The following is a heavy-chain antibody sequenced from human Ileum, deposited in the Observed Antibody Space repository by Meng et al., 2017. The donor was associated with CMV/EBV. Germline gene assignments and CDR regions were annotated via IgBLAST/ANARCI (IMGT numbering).Heavy chain of an antibody. CDR2: VHTSGST. CDR3: AGPYTSRFDY. V-gene: IGHV4-61*02. Sequence: QGQLQESGPGLLKPSQTLSLTCTVSGGSVYSGGNDWSWIRQPAGKGLEWIGRVHTSGSTNYNPSLKSRITMSVDTSRNQFSLKLSSVTAADTAVYYCAGPYTSRFDYWGQGALVTVSS. CDR1: GGSVYSGGND. J-gene: IGHJ4*02.